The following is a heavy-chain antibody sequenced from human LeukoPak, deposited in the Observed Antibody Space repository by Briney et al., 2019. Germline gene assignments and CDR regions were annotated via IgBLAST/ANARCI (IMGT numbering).Heavy chain of an antibody. CDR2: ISDGGTST. J-gene: IGHJ4*02. CDR3: AKAAGYSSIWYRIFDY. Sequence: GGSLRLSCVASGFTFSSYAMSWVRQAPGKGLEWVSTISDGGTSTYYADSVKGRFTISRDDSKNTLYLQMNSLRAEDTAVYYCAKAAGYSSIWYRIFDYWGQGTLVTVSS. CDR1: GFTFSSYA. V-gene: IGHV3-23*01. D-gene: IGHD6-13*01.